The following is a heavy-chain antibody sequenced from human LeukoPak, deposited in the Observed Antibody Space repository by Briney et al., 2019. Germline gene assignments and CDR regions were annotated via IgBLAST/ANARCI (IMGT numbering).Heavy chain of an antibody. CDR1: GFTVSSKY. D-gene: IGHD6-19*01. Sequence: GGSLRLSCAASGFTVSSKYMSWVRQAPGKGLEWDSVIYSGGSTYYADSVKGRFTISRDNSKNTLYLQMNSLRAEDTAVYYCARGRAAVAGYFDYWGQGTLVTVSS. V-gene: IGHV3-53*01. CDR2: IYSGGST. CDR3: ARGRAAVAGYFDY. J-gene: IGHJ4*02.